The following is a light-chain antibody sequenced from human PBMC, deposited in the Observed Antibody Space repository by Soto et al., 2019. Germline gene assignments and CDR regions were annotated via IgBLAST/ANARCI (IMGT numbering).Light chain of an antibody. CDR1: SSDVGGYNY. J-gene: IGLJ1*01. CDR3: SSYTSSDYV. Sequence: QSVLTQPASVSGSPGQSITIFCTGTSSDVGGYNYVSWYQQHPGKAPKLMIYDVSNRPSGVSNRFSGSKSGNTASLTISGLQAEDEADYYCSSYTSSDYVFGTGTKVTVL. CDR2: DVS. V-gene: IGLV2-14*01.